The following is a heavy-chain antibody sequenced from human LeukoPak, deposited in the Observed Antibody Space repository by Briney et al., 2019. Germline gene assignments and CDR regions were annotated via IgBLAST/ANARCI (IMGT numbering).Heavy chain of an antibody. Sequence: GGSLRLSCAASGFTFSGYGMHWVRQAPGKGLEWVAFIRYDGTNKNYADSVKGRFTISRDNSKKTLYLQMNKLRADDKAEYYCAAVRSGQYLPAGDYWGQGTLVTVSS. D-gene: IGHD3-22*01. V-gene: IGHV3-30*02. CDR3: AAVRSGQYLPAGDY. J-gene: IGHJ4*02. CDR2: IRYDGTNK. CDR1: GFTFSGYG.